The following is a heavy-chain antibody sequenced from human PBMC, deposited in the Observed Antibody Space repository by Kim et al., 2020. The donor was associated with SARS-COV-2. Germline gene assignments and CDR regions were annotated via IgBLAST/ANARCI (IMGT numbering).Heavy chain of an antibody. J-gene: IGHJ6*04. Sequence: ASVKVSCKASGYTFTSYAMHWVRQAPGQRLEWMGWINAGNGNTKYSQKFQGRVTITRDTSASTAYMELSSLRSEDTAVYYCARVNGKWLVPPTYYYYYGMDVWGEGVTVTVSS. CDR1: GYTFTSYA. V-gene: IGHV1-3*01. D-gene: IGHD6-19*01. CDR3: ARVNGKWLVPPTYYYYYGMDV. CDR2: INAGNGNT.